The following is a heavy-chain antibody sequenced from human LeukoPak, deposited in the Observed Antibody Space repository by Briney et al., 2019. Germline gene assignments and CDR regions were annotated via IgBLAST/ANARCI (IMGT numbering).Heavy chain of an antibody. Sequence: PGGSLRLSCTASGFTFSTHWMTWVRQPPGKGLEWVANIKEDGSVKYYVDSVKGRFTISRDNTKNALYLQMNSPRADDTAVYFCARDSTWQLDYWGQGTLITVSS. CDR1: GFTFSTHW. CDR3: ARDSTWQLDY. V-gene: IGHV3-7*03. CDR2: IKEDGSVK. J-gene: IGHJ4*02. D-gene: IGHD5-12*01.